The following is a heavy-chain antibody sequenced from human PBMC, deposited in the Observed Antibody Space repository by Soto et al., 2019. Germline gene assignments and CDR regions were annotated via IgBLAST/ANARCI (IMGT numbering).Heavy chain of an antibody. D-gene: IGHD3-22*01. J-gene: IGHJ6*02. CDR3: ARDSSVYYQMDYYYGMDV. Sequence: QVQLVQSGAEVKKPGSSVKVSCKASGGTFSSYTISWVRQAPGQGLEWMGRIIPILGIANYAQKFQGRVTITADKSTSTAYMELSSLRSEDTAVYYCARDSSVYYQMDYYYGMDVWGQGTTVTVSS. CDR2: IIPILGIA. CDR1: GGTFSSYT. V-gene: IGHV1-69*08.